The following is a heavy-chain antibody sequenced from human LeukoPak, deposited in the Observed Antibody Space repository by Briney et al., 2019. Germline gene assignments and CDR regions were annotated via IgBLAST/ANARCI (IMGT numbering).Heavy chain of an antibody. CDR3: ARAKANWGSGDY. D-gene: IGHD7-27*01. Sequence: ASAKVSCKASEYTFTDYYVHWVRQAPGQGLEWMGWINPNTGGTNYAQKFQGRVTMTRDTSISTGYMDLSGLRSDDTAVYYCARAKANWGSGDYWGQGTLVTVSS. CDR1: EYTFTDYY. J-gene: IGHJ4*02. CDR2: INPNTGGT. V-gene: IGHV1-2*02.